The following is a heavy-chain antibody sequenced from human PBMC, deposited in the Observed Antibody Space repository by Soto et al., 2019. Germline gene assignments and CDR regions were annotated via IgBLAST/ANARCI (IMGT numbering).Heavy chain of an antibody. Sequence: QVQLVQSGAEVKKPGASVKVSCKSSGYTFTTYGISWVRQAPGQGLEWLGWISAYSGSTKFAQKLQGRVTMTTDTSTTTGYMELRSLTSDDTAVYYWARDFTKSSSWPYYFDYWGQGTLVTVSS. CDR3: ARDFTKSSSWPYYFDY. CDR2: ISAYSGST. CDR1: GYTFTTYG. J-gene: IGHJ4*02. D-gene: IGHD6-13*01. V-gene: IGHV1-18*01.